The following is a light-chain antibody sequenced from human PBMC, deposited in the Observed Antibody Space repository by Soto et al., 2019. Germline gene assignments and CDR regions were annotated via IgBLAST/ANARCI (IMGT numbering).Light chain of an antibody. CDR1: SSDIGRSSL. J-gene: IGLJ1*01. Sequence: QSVLAQPASVSGSPGQSITISCAGTSSDIGRSSLVSWYQQHPGKGPKLIIYQATQRPSGVSDRFSGSRSGNTASLTISGVQAEDEADYYCCSYAGSRSYVFGTGTKVNVL. CDR3: CSYAGSRSYV. CDR2: QAT. V-gene: IGLV2-23*01.